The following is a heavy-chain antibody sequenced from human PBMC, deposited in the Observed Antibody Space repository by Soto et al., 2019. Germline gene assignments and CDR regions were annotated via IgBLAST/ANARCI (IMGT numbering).Heavy chain of an antibody. D-gene: IGHD3-3*01. CDR2: ISVNNCNT. CDR3: ARGVDLWSGDRSDGGDWFDS. CDR1: GYIFTSYG. J-gene: IGHJ5*01. V-gene: IGHV1-18*01. Sequence: QVQLVQSGAEVKKPGASVKVSCKASGYIFTSYGISWVRQAPGQGLEWMGWISVNNCNTHYAQKFQGRVTVTTDTSTSTAYMELRSLRSDDTAVYYCARGVDLWSGDRSDGGDWFDSWGQGTLVTVSS.